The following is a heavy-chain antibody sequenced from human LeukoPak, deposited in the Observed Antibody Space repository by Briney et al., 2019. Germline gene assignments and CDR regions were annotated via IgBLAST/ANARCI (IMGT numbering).Heavy chain of an antibody. CDR2: INPKSGDT. J-gene: IGHJ4*02. Sequence: ASVKVSCKASGYTFTDYYIHWMRQAPGQGLEWMGWINPKSGDTTYAQNFQDWVTMTRVTSISTAYMELSRLRSDDTAVYYCARDGGVGVPFDFWGQGTLVTVSS. V-gene: IGHV1-2*04. CDR3: ARDGGVGVPFDF. D-gene: IGHD3-16*01. CDR1: GYTFTDYY.